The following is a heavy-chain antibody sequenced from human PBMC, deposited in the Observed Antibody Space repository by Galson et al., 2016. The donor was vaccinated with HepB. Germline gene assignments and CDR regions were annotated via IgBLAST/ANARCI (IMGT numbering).Heavy chain of an antibody. CDR1: GFTFTTYG. Sequence: SLRLSCAASGFTFTTYGMHWVRQAPGKGLEWVAVIWDDGSKKYYADSVKGRFTISRDNSKNTVYLQMNSLRAEGAAVYFCAKEGNYDFWSGYNWFFDLWGRGTLVTVSS. J-gene: IGHJ2*01. CDR2: IWDDGSKK. V-gene: IGHV3-33*06. CDR3: AKEGNYDFWSGYNWFFDL. D-gene: IGHD3-3*01.